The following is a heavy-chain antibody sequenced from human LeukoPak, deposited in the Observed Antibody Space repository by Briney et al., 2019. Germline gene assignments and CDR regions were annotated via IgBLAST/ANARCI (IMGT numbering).Heavy chain of an antibody. CDR3: ARGTQIVVLPASPPAPWFDP. CDR2: IYHSGST. D-gene: IGHD2-2*01. V-gene: IGHV4-30-2*01. CDR1: GGSISSGGYY. J-gene: IGHJ5*02. Sequence: TLSLTCTVSGGSISSGGYYWTWIRQPPGKGLEWIGYIYHSGSTYYNPSLKSRVTISVDRSKNQFSLKLSSVTAADTAVYYCARGTQIVVLPASPPAPWFDPWGQGTLVTVSS.